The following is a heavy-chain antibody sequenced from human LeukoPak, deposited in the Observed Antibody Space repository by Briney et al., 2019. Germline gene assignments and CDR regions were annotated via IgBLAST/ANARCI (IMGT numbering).Heavy chain of an antibody. CDR3: AKLYTSRWYNDY. V-gene: IGHV3-23*01. Sequence: PGGSLRLSCAASGFTFSSSAMSWVRQAPGKGLECVSAVSNIGSSTSYADSVKGPFTISRDNSKNTLYLQMNSLRAEDTAVYYCAKLYTSRWYNDYWGQGTLVTVYS. CDR1: GFTFSSSA. J-gene: IGHJ4*02. D-gene: IGHD6-13*01. CDR2: VSNIGSST.